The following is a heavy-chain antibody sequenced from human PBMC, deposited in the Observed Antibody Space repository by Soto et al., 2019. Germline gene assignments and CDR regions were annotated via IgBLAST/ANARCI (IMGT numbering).Heavy chain of an antibody. CDR2: ISYDGSNK. V-gene: IGHV3-30-3*01. CDR1: GFTFSSYA. J-gene: IGHJ4*02. D-gene: IGHD6-19*01. CDR3: ARENQWLDGVFDY. Sequence: QVQLVESGGGVVQPGRSLRLSCAASGFTFSSYAMHWVRQAPGKGLEWVAVISYDGSNKYYADSVKGRFTISRDNSKNTLYLQMNSLRAEDTAVYYCARENQWLDGVFDYWGQGTLVTVSS.